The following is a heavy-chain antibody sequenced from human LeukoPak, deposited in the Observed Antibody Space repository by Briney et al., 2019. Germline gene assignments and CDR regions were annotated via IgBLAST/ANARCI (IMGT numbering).Heavy chain of an antibody. V-gene: IGHV4-59*08. CDR1: GVSIKSYY. CDR3: ARHIHYNDL. J-gene: IGHJ4*01. D-gene: IGHD3-22*01. Sequence: PSETLSLTCIVSGVSIKSYYWSWIRQPPGKGLEWIGYIYESGSTSYNPALKSRVTISADTSKNQFSLRLRSVTAADTAMYYCARHIHYNDLWGQRTPLSVSA. CDR2: IYESGST.